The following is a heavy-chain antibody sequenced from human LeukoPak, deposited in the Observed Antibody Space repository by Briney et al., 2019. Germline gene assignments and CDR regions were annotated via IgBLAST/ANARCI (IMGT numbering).Heavy chain of an antibody. CDR3: ARDLDTAMVTDDY. Sequence: PGGSLRLSCAASGFTFSSYSMNWVRQAPGKGLEWVSSIDFTSRYIYNADSVKGRFTISRDNAKNSLYLQMNSLRAEDTAVYYCARDLDTAMVTDDYWGQGTLVTVSS. J-gene: IGHJ4*02. CDR1: GFTFSSYS. CDR2: IDFTSRYI. V-gene: IGHV3-21*01. D-gene: IGHD5-18*01.